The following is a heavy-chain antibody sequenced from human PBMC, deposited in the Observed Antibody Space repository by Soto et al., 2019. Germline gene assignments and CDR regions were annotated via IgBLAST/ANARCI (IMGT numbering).Heavy chain of an antibody. J-gene: IGHJ6*03. V-gene: IGHV4-59*01. Sequence: SETLSLTCTVSGGSISSYYWSWIRQPPGKGLEWIGYIYYSGSTNYNPSLKSRVTISVDTSKNQFSLKLSSVTAADTAVYYCARVRGGYTIGYYYMDVWGKGTTVTVSS. CDR3: ARVRGGYTIGYYYMDV. D-gene: IGHD5-12*01. CDR2: IYYSGST. CDR1: GGSISSYY.